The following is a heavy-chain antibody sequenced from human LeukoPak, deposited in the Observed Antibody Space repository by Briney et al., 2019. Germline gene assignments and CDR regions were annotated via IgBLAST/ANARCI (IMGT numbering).Heavy chain of an antibody. CDR2: ISYDGSNK. V-gene: IGHV3-30*04. Sequence: GRSLRLSCAASGFTFSSYAMHWVRQAPGKGLEWVAVISYDGSNKYYADSVKGRFTISRDNSKNTLYLQMNSLRAEDTAVYYCARSLFGFGESWDDYWGREPWSPSPQ. CDR1: GFTFSSYA. D-gene: IGHD3-10*01. J-gene: IGHJ4*02. CDR3: ARSLFGFGESWDDY.